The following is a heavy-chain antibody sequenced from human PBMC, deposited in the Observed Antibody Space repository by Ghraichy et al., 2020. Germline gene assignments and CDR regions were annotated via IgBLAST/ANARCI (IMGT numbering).Heavy chain of an antibody. D-gene: IGHD3-10*01. Sequence: GGSLRLSCAASGLIFSTYWMTWVRQAPGKGLEWVANINQDGREKYYVDSVKGRFTISRDNAKNSLYLQMNGLRAEDTAVYYCSSGDTFDIWGQGTMVAVS. V-gene: IGHV3-7*03. J-gene: IGHJ3*02. CDR1: GLIFSTYW. CDR2: INQDGREK. CDR3: SSGDTFDI.